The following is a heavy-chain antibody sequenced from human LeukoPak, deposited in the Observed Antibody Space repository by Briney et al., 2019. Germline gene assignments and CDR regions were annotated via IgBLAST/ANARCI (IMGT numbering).Heavy chain of an antibody. CDR3: TRDGDAYNFDY. CDR2: IKGDGSHT. Sequence: GGSLRLSCAASGFTFSNYWIHWVRQAPGKGLEWVSRIKGDGSHTIYADSVKGRSTISRDNAKNTVYLQMNRLRAEDTAVYYCTRDGDAYNFDYWGQGTLVTVSS. CDR1: GFTFSNYW. J-gene: IGHJ4*02. D-gene: IGHD5-24*01. V-gene: IGHV3-74*01.